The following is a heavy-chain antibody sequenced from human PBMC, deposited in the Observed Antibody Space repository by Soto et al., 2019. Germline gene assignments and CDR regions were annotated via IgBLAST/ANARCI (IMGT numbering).Heavy chain of an antibody. CDR2: IVPIVDTS. J-gene: IGHJ4*02. CDR3: MRVVAIPDYPDN. CDR1: GGTFSSYA. V-gene: IGHV1-69*12. Sequence: QVQLVQSGAEVRQPASSVKVSCKTSGGTFSSYAISWVRQAPGQGLEWMGAIVPIVDTSTYAQKFQGRVTSTADESTSTIYKELSSLRYDDTAVYYCMRVVAIPDYPDNLGQGTLVTVST. D-gene: IGHD2-15*01.